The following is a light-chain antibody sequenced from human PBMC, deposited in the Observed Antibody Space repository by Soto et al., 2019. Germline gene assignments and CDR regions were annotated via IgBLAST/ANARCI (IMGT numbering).Light chain of an antibody. CDR2: DAS. J-gene: IGKJ1*01. CDR1: QSVSSNY. V-gene: IGKV3-20*01. Sequence: EIVLTQSPGTLSLSPGERATLSCRASQSVSSNYLAWYQQKPGQAPRLLIYDASSRATGIPVRFSGSGSETDFTLTISRLEPEDFAVYYCQQYGSSPWTFGQGTKVEIK. CDR3: QQYGSSPWT.